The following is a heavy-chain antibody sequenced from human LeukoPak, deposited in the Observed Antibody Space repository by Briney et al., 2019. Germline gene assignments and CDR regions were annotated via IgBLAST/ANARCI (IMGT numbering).Heavy chain of an antibody. CDR3: ARDMKRSRARWENLGFDP. J-gene: IGHJ5*02. CDR2: INPSGGST. Sequence: ASVKVSCKASGYTFTGYYMHWVRQAPGQGLEWMGIINPSGGSTSYAQKFQGRVTMTRDTSTSTVYMELRSLRSDDTAVYYCARDMKRSRARWENLGFDPWGQGTLVTVSS. D-gene: IGHD1-26*01. CDR1: GYTFTGYY. V-gene: IGHV1-46*01.